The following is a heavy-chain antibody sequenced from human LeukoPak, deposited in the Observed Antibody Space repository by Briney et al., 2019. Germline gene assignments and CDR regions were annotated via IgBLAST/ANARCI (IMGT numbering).Heavy chain of an antibody. CDR2: ISYDGSNK. CDR1: WFTFSSYS. CDR3: ARNNQYQLLWAFDI. V-gene: IGHV3-30-3*01. D-gene: IGHD2-2*01. J-gene: IGHJ3*02. Sequence: GGAPRLSCAAPWFTFSSYSIHWGRPAPGKGLGGGAVISYDGSNKYYADSVKGRFTISRDNSKNTLYLQMNSLRAEDTAVYYCARNNQYQLLWAFDIWGQGTMVTVSS.